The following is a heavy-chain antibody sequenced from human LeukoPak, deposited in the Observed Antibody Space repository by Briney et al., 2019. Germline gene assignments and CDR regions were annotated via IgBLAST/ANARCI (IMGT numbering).Heavy chain of an antibody. Sequence: ASVKVSCKASGYTFTGYYMHWVRQAPGQGLEWMGWTNPNGGGTKYAQTFQGRVTMTRDTSISTAYMELSRLRSGDTAVYYCARDPSGRDGYNFDYWGQGTLVTVSS. CDR1: GYTFTGYY. V-gene: IGHV1-2*02. J-gene: IGHJ4*02. CDR2: TNPNGGGT. CDR3: ARDPSGRDGYNFDY. D-gene: IGHD5-24*01.